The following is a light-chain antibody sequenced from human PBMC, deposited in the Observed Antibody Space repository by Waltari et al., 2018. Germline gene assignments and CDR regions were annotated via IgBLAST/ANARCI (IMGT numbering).Light chain of an antibody. CDR2: KAS. CDR3: QQYNTYSS. CDR1: QSISNY. Sequence: DIQMTQSPSTLSASVGDTITITCRASQSISNYLAWYQQKPGKAPKLLIYKASTSGSGVPSRFSGSGSGTEFTLTISSVQPDDFATYYCQQYNTYSSFGQGTKLEIK. J-gene: IGKJ2*03. V-gene: IGKV1-5*03.